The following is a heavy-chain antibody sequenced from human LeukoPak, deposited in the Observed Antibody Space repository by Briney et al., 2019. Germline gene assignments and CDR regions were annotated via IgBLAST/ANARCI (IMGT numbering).Heavy chain of an antibody. CDR1: GGTFSSYA. J-gene: IGHJ5*02. CDR3: ASIWSGYWPDWFDP. D-gene: IGHD3-3*01. CDR2: IIPIFGTA. Sequence: SVKVSCKASGGTFSSYAISWVRQAPGQGLEWMGGIIPIFGTANYAQKFQGRVTITADKSTSTAYMELSSLGSEDTAVYYCASIWSGYWPDWFDPWGQGTLVTVSS. V-gene: IGHV1-69*06.